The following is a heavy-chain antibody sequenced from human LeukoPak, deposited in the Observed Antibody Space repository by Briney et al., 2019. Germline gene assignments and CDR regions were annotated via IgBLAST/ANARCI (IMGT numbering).Heavy chain of an antibody. CDR3: ARGILVPYYGSGSYFRY. J-gene: IGHJ4*02. CDR2: INHSGST. V-gene: IGHV4-34*01. D-gene: IGHD3-10*01. Sequence: SETPSLTCAVYGGSFSGYYWSWIRQPPGKGLEWIGEINHSGSTNYNPSLKSRVTISVDTSKNQFSLKLSSVTAADTAVYYCARGILVPYYGSGSYFRYWGQGTLVTVSS. CDR1: GGSFSGYY.